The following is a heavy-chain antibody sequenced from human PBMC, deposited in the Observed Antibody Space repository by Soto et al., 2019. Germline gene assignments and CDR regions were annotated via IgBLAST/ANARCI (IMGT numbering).Heavy chain of an antibody. J-gene: IGHJ3*02. CDR2: ISYSGSS. V-gene: IGHV4-31*03. CDR1: GGSNIRDGYY. CDR3: ATYRKFFQI. Sequence: SETLSLTCTVSGGSNIRDGYYWSWIRQHPGKGLEWIAYISYSGSSYSNPSLKSRVTISADTSKNQFSLRLTSVTAADTAVYYCATYRKFFQIWGQGTKVTVSS.